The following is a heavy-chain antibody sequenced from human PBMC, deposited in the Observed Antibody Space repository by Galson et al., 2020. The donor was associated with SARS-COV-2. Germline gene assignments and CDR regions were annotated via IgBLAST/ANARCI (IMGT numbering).Heavy chain of an antibody. Sequence: ASEPLSLTCTVSGGSISSSSYYWGWIRQPPGKGLEWIGSIYYSGSTYYNPSLKSRVTISVDTSKNQFSLKLSSVTAADTAVYYCARDPYCSSIRCDDSTVGYYGMDVWGQGTTVTVSS. D-gene: IGHD2-2*01. CDR1: GGSISSSSYY. V-gene: IGHV4-39*07. J-gene: IGHJ6*02. CDR3: ARDPYCSSIRCDDSTVGYYGMDV. CDR2: IYYSGST.